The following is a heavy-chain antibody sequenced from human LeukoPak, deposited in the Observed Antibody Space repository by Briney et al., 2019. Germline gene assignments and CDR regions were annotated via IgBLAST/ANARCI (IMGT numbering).Heavy chain of an antibody. J-gene: IGHJ6*02. D-gene: IGHD1-26*01. CDR3: ARPGKWDPYGMDV. CDR1: GYTFTSYY. Sequence: ASVKVSCKASGYTFTSYYMHWVRQAPGQGLEWMGIINPSGGTTTYAQKLQGRVTMTTDTSTSTAYMELRSLRSDDTAVYYCARPGKWDPYGMDVWGQGTTVTVSS. V-gene: IGHV1-46*01. CDR2: INPSGGTT.